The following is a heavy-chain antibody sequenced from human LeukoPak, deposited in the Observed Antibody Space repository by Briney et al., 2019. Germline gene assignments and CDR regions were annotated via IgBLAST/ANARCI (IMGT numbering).Heavy chain of an antibody. CDR1: GFTFRSYW. D-gene: IGHD3-22*01. CDR2: IDSYGST. J-gene: IGHJ4*02. CDR3: ARGLVHDTSGYYSAY. Sequence: GGYLRLSCAASGFTFRSYWMHWVRQAPGKGLVWVSRIDSYGSTNDADSVKGRFTISRDNAKNTLYLQMNSLRAEDTAVYYCARGLVHDTSGYYSAYGGQETLVTVSS. V-gene: IGHV3-74*01.